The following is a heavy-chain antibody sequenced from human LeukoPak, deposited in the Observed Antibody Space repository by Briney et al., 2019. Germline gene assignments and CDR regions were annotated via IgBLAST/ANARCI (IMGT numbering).Heavy chain of an antibody. CDR1: GGTFSSYA. V-gene: IGHV1-69*13. CDR2: IIPIFGTA. J-gene: IGHJ5*02. Sequence: ASVKVSCKASGGTFSSYAISWVRQAPGQGLEWMGGIIPIFGTANYAQKFQGRVTITADESTSTAYMELSSLRSEDTAVYYCARDGKDIVVQNWFDPWGQGTLVTVSS. D-gene: IGHD2-2*01. CDR3: ARDGKDIVVQNWFDP.